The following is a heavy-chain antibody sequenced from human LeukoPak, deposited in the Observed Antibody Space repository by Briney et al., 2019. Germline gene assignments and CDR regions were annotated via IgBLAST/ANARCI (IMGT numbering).Heavy chain of an antibody. CDR1: GYTFTSYG. J-gene: IGHJ3*02. D-gene: IGHD3-3*01. CDR3: ARKSFGEVIIGAFDI. Sequence: ASVKVSCKASGYTFTSYGISWVRQAPGQGLEWMGWISAYNGNTNYAQKLQGRVTMTTDTSTSTAYMELRSLRSDDTAVYYCARKSFGEVIIGAFDIWGQGTMVTVSS. CDR2: ISAYNGNT. V-gene: IGHV1-18*01.